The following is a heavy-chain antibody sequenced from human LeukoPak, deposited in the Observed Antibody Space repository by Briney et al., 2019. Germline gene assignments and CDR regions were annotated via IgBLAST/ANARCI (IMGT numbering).Heavy chain of an antibody. Sequence: AGGSLRLSCAASGFTFSSYWMHWVRQAPGKGLVWVSRINSDGSSTSYADSVKGRFTISRDNSKNTLYLQMNSLRAEDTAVYYCARDRAAADLDYWGQGTLVTVSS. CDR1: GFTFSSYW. J-gene: IGHJ4*02. CDR2: INSDGSST. CDR3: ARDRAAADLDY. V-gene: IGHV3-74*01. D-gene: IGHD6-13*01.